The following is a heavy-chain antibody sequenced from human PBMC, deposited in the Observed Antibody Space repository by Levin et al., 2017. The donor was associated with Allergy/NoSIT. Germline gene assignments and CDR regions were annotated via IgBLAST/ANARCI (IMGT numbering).Heavy chain of an antibody. V-gene: IGHV3-21*01. CDR1: GFTFKTYS. Sequence: SCTASGFTFKTYSINWVRQSPGKGLEWVSSINSRGLYIYYADSLKGRFTVSRDDSKNSLYLDIDNLRAEDTAVYFCAAATYNYGPFYLDYWGRGVLVTVSS. CDR3: AAATYNYGPFYLDY. D-gene: IGHD5-18*01. J-gene: IGHJ4*02. CDR2: INSRGLYI.